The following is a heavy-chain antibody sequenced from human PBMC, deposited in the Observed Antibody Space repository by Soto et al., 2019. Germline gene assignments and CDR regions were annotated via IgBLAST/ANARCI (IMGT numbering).Heavy chain of an antibody. D-gene: IGHD6-19*01. CDR3: ARSPGIAGADY. Sequence: QVQLVQSGAEEKKPGASVKVSCKASGYTFTSYAMHWVRQAPGQRLEWMGWINAGNGNTKYSQKFQGRVTITRDTSASTAYMELSSLRSEDTAVYYWARSPGIAGADYWGQGTLVTVSS. V-gene: IGHV1-3*05. CDR1: GYTFTSYA. J-gene: IGHJ4*02. CDR2: INAGNGNT.